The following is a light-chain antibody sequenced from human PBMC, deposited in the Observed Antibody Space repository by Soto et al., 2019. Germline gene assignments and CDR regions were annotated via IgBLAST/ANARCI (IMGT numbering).Light chain of an antibody. CDR1: SSNIGAGYD. V-gene: IGLV1-40*01. CDR2: GNS. CDR3: QSYDSRLSGWV. Sequence: QSVLTQPPSVSGAPGQRVTISCTGSSSNIGAGYDVHWYQQLPGTAPKLLIYGNSNRPSGVPDQFSGSKSGTSASLAITGLQAEDEADYYCQSYDSRLSGWVFGGGTKLTVL. J-gene: IGLJ3*02.